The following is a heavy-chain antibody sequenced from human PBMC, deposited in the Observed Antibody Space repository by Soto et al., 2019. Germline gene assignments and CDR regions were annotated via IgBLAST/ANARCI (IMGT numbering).Heavy chain of an antibody. D-gene: IGHD3-10*01. CDR1: GYTFTSYA. J-gene: IGHJ5*02. CDR2: INAGNGNT. CDR3: ARSYGSGSKGFDP. V-gene: IGHV1-3*01. Sequence: ASVKVSCKASGYTFTSYAMHWVRQAPGQRLEWMGWINAGNGNTKYSQKFQGRDTITRDTSASTAYMELSSLRSEDTAVYYCARSYGSGSKGFDPWGQGTLVTVSS.